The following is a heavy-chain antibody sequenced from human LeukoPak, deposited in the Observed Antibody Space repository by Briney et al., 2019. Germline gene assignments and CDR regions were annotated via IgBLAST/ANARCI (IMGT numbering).Heavy chain of an antibody. CDR2: IYPGDSDT. Sequence: GESLKISCRGSGYTFSSYWIGWVRQMPGKGLEWMGIIYPGDSDTRYSPSFQGQVTISADKSISTAYLQWSSLKASDTAMYCCARRQTYYYDSSGYYPSDAFDIWGQGTMVTVSS. V-gene: IGHV5-51*01. CDR3: ARRQTYYYDSSGYYPSDAFDI. D-gene: IGHD3-22*01. CDR1: GYTFSSYW. J-gene: IGHJ3*02.